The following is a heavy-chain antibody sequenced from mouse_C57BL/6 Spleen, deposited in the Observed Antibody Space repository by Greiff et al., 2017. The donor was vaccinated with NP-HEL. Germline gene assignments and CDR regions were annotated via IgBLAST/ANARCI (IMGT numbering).Heavy chain of an antibody. CDR1: GYTFTSYT. Sequence: VQLQQSGAELARPGASVKMSCKASGYTFTSYTMHWVKQRPGQGLEWIGYINPSSGYTKYNQKFKDKATLTADKSSSTAYMQLSILTSEDSAVYYCAPIYYDYDNYAMDYWGQGTSVTVSS. D-gene: IGHD2-4*01. CDR3: APIYYDYDNYAMDY. J-gene: IGHJ4*01. CDR2: INPSSGYT. V-gene: IGHV1-4*01.